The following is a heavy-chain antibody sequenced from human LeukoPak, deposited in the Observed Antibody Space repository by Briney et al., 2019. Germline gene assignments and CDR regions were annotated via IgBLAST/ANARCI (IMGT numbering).Heavy chain of an antibody. V-gene: IGHV4-59*12. CDR1: GGSISSYY. Sequence: PSETLSLTCTVSGGSISSYYWSWIRQPPGKGLEWIGYIYYSGSTNYNPSLKSRVTISVDTSKNQFSLKLSSVTAADTAVYYCARSGDYGWLDYWGQGTLVTVSS. J-gene: IGHJ4*02. CDR2: IYYSGST. CDR3: ARSGDYGWLDY. D-gene: IGHD4-17*01.